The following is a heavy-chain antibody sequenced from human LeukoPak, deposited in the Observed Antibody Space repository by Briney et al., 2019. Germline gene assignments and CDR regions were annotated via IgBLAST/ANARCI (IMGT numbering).Heavy chain of an antibody. J-gene: IGHJ5*02. CDR3: AKDRSSSNNKPGIAAALGNWFDP. V-gene: IGHV3-30*02. D-gene: IGHD6-13*01. Sequence: PGGSLRLSCAASGFTFSSYGMHWVRQAPGKGLEWVAFIRYDGSNKYYADSVKGRFTISRDNSKNTLYLQMNSLRAEDTAVYYCAKDRSSSNNKPGIAAALGNWFDPWGQGTLVTVSS. CDR2: IRYDGSNK. CDR1: GFTFSSYG.